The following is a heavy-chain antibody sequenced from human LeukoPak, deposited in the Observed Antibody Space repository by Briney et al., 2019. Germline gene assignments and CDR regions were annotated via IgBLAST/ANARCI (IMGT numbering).Heavy chain of an antibody. J-gene: IGHJ4*02. CDR3: AKGGATTNPFDY. D-gene: IGHD1-26*01. CDR2: ISYDGSNK. V-gene: IGHV3-30*18. Sequence: PGGSLRLSCAASGFTFSSYGMHWVRQAPGKGLEWVAVISYDGSNKYYADSVKGRFTISRDNSKNTLYLQMNSLRAEDTAVYYCAKGGATTNPFDYWGQGTLVTVSS. CDR1: GFTFSSYG.